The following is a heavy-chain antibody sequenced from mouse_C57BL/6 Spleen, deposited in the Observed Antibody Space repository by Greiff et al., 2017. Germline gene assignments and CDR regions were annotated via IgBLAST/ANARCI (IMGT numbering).Heavy chain of an antibody. CDR1: GFTFNTYA. V-gene: IGHV10-3*01. Sequence: EVQGVESGGGLVQPKGSLKLSCAASGFTFNTYAMHWVRQAPGKGLEWVARIRSKSSNYATYYADSVKDRFTISRDDSQSMLYLQMNNLKTEDTAMYYSVREGGIGSSGPLAYWGQGTLVTVSA. D-gene: IGHD3-2*02. CDR3: VREGGIGSSGPLAY. J-gene: IGHJ3*01. CDR2: IRSKSSNYAT.